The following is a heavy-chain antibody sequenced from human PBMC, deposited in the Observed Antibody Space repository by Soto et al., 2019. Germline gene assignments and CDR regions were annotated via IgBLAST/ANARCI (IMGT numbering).Heavy chain of an antibody. D-gene: IGHD3-22*01. J-gene: IGHJ6*02. V-gene: IGHV3-23*01. CDR2: ISGSGGST. CDR3: AKGSTMIVVVRLGYGMDV. Sequence: EVQLLESGGGLVQPGGSLRLSCAASGFTFSSYAMSWVRQAPGKGLEWVSAISGSGGSTYYADSVKGRFTISRDNSKNTLYLQMNSLRAEDMAVYYCAKGSTMIVVVRLGYGMDVWGQGTTVTVSS. CDR1: GFTFSSYA.